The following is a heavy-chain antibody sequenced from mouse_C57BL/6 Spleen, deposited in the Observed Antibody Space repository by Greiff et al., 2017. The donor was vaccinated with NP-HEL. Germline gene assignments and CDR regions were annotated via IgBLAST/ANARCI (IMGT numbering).Heavy chain of an antibody. D-gene: IGHD2-1*01. CDR1: GYTFTDYY. V-gene: IGHV1-26*01. Sequence: VQLQQSGPELVKPGASVKISCKASGYTFTDYYMNWVKQSHGKSLEWIGDINPNNGGTSYNQKFKGKATLTVDKSSSTAYMELRSLTSEDSAVYYCANLFYYGNYAAYWGQGTLVTVSA. J-gene: IGHJ3*01. CDR2: INPNNGGT. CDR3: ANLFYYGNYAAY.